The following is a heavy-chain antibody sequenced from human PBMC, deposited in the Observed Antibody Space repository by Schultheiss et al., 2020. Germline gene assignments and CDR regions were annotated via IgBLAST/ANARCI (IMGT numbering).Heavy chain of an antibody. Sequence: GGSLRLSCAASGFTFSNAWMSWVRQAPGKGLEWVGRIKSKTDGGTTDYAAPVKGRFTISRDDSKNTLYLQMNSLKTEDTAVYYCTTYYDSSGYSFDYWGKGTLVNVSS. V-gene: IGHV3-15*01. D-gene: IGHD3-22*01. CDR3: TTYYDSSGYSFDY. J-gene: IGHJ4*02. CDR2: IKSKTDGGTT. CDR1: GFTFSNAW.